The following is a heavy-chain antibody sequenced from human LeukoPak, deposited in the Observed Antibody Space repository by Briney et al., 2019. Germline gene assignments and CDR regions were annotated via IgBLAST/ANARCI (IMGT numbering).Heavy chain of an antibody. CDR1: GYSISSGYY. CDR2: IYRSGST. J-gene: IGHJ6*03. D-gene: IGHD3-3*01. Sequence: SETLSLTCTVSGYSISSGYYWVWIRQTPGKGLEWIGSIYRSGSTNYNPSLKSRVTISVDTSKNQFSLKVTSVTAADTALYYRARGVWSSPVCFAPMDVWGKGTTVTVSS. V-gene: IGHV4-38-2*02. CDR3: ARGVWSSPVCFAPMDV.